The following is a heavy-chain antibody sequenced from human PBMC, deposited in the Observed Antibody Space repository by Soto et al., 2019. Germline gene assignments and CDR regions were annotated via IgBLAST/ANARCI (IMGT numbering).Heavy chain of an antibody. D-gene: IGHD6-13*01. CDR1: GGTFSSYA. V-gene: IGHV1-69*13. CDR3: ARGIAAAGTQAFDI. CDR2: IIPIFGTA. Sequence: SLKVSCKSSGGTFSSYAISWVRQAPGQGLEWMGGIIPIFGTANYAQKFQGRVTITADESTSTAFMELSSLRSEDTAVYYCARGIAAAGTQAFDIWGQGTMVNVSS. J-gene: IGHJ3*02.